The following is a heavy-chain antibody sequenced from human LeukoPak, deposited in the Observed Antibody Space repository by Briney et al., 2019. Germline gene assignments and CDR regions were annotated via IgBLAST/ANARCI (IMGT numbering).Heavy chain of an antibody. J-gene: IGHJ4*02. D-gene: IGHD6-6*01. CDR3: ASYSSSSRVSPFDY. V-gene: IGHV3-74*01. CDR1: GFTFSSYW. CDR2: INSDGSST. Sequence: GGSLRLSCAASGFTFSSYWMHWVRQAPGKGLVWVSRINSDGSSTSYADSVKGRFTISRDNAKNTLYLQVNSLRAEDTAVYYCASYSSSSRVSPFDYWGQGTLVTVSS.